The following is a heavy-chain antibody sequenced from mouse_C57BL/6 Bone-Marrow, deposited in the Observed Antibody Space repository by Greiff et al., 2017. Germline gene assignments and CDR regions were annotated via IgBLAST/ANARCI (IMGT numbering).Heavy chain of an antibody. CDR1: GYTFTSYW. CDR3: ARDSNYWYFDV. J-gene: IGHJ1*03. CDR2: IYPGSGST. Sequence: QVQLQQPGAELVKPGASVKMSCTASGYTFTSYWITWVKQRPGQGLEWIGDIYPGSGSTNYNEKFQSKATLTVDTSTSTAYMQISSLKSEDAAVYYCARDSNYWYFDVWGTGTTVTVSS. D-gene: IGHD2-5*01. V-gene: IGHV1-55*01.